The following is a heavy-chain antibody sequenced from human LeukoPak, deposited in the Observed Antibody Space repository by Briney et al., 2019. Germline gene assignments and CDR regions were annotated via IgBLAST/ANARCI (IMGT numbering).Heavy chain of an antibody. V-gene: IGHV4-38-2*01. CDR1: GYSISSGYY. D-gene: IGHD3-22*01. CDR3: ASRVGSGYYRDY. J-gene: IGHJ4*02. CDR2: IYYSGST. Sequence: SETLSLTCAVSGYSISSGYYWGWIRQPPGKGLEWIGSIYYSGSTYYNPSLKSRVTISVDTSKNQFSLKLSSVTAADTAVYYCASRVGSGYYRDYWGQGTLVTVSS.